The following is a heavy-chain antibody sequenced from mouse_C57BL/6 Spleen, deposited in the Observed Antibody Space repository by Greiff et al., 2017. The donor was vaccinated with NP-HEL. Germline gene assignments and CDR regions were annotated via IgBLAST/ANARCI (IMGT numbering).Heavy chain of an antibody. Sequence: QVQLQQPGAELVMPGASVKLSCKASGYTFTSYWMHWVKQRPGQGLEWIGELDPSDSYTNYNQKFKGKSTLTVDKSSSTAYMQLSSLTSEDSAVYYCARRNYGSSYRAMDYWGQGTSVTVSS. CDR1: GYTFTSYW. CDR2: LDPSDSYT. V-gene: IGHV1-69*01. D-gene: IGHD1-1*01. CDR3: ARRNYGSSYRAMDY. J-gene: IGHJ4*01.